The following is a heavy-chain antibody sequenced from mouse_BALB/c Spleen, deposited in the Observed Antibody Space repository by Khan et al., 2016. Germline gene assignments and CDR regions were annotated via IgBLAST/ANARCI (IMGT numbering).Heavy chain of an antibody. V-gene: IGHV9-3-1*01. J-gene: IGHJ2*01. CDR3: ARQDVYAVWAYYLDY. CDR1: GYTFTSYG. Sequence: QIQLVQSGPELKKPGETVKISCKASGYTFTSYGMNWVKQAPGKGLKWMGWINTYTAKPTYADDFKGRFALSLEASAITAYLQINDLKMEATATSSWARQDVYAVWAYYLDYWGQGTTLTVAS. CDR2: INTYTAKP. D-gene: IGHD2-3*01.